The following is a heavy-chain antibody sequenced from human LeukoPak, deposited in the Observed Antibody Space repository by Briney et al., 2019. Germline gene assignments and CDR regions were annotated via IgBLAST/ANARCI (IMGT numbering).Heavy chain of an antibody. CDR3: ARVHEGSGSYGPYYYYYGMDV. CDR2: IDYSGST. D-gene: IGHD3-10*01. J-gene: IGHJ6*02. V-gene: IGHV4-59*01. CDR1: GGSIKSYY. Sequence: KPSETLSLTCTVSGGSIKSYYWTWIRQPPGKSLEWIGYIDYSGSTNYNPSLKSRVTISVDTSKNQFSLNLTSVTAADTAVYYCARVHEGSGSYGPYYYYYGMDVWGQGTTVIVSS.